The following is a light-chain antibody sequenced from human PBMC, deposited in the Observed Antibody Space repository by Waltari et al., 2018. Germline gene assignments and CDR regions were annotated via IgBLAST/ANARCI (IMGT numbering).Light chain of an antibody. CDR3: HQYLKWPFT. Sequence: EIEMTQFPATLSLTPGERAHLSCRASHSLASNVAWYQQHPGQAPRLLIFAASTRATGVPARFSGSGSGTEFTLTISSLQSEDFAVYYCHQYLKWPFTFGPGTKVDIK. CDR2: AAS. CDR1: HSLASN. J-gene: IGKJ3*01. V-gene: IGKV3-15*01.